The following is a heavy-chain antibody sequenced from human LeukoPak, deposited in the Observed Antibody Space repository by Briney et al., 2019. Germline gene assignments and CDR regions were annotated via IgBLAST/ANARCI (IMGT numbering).Heavy chain of an antibody. CDR2: IKQDASER. CDR3: ARSGPRGDASDI. Sequence: PGGSLRLSCAASGFTFSSYWMTWVRQAPGKGLEWVANIKQDASERYYVDSVKGRFTISRDNAKNSLYLQMNSLRAEDTAVYYCARSGPRGDASDIWGQGTKVTVSS. V-gene: IGHV3-7*03. CDR1: GFTFSSYW. J-gene: IGHJ3*02. D-gene: IGHD5-12*01.